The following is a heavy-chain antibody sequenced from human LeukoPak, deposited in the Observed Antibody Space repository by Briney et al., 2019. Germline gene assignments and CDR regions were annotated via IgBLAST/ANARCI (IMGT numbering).Heavy chain of an antibody. CDR1: GGAISSYY. V-gene: IGHV4-59*08. J-gene: IGHJ6*02. CDR2: IYYSGST. Sequence: SETLSLTCTVSGGAISSYYWSWIRQPPRKGLEWIGYIYYSGSTNYNPSLKSRVTISVDTSKNQFSLKLSSVTAADTAVYYCARHGGVTTYLMDVWGRGTTVTVSS. CDR3: ARHGGVTTYLMDV. D-gene: IGHD4-17*01.